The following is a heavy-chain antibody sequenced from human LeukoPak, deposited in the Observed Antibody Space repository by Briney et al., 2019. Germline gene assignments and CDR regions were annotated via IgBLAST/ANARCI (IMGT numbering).Heavy chain of an antibody. CDR2: IYHSGST. CDR3: ARDCGGDICPHDY. Sequence: SETLSLTCSVSGYSISSGNYWGWIRLPPGKGLQWIGSIYHSGSTYYNPSLKSRVTISVDTSKNQFSLKLSSVTAADTAVYYCARDCGGDICPHDYWGQGTLVTVSS. CDR1: GYSISSGNY. V-gene: IGHV4-38-2*02. J-gene: IGHJ4*02. D-gene: IGHD2-21*01.